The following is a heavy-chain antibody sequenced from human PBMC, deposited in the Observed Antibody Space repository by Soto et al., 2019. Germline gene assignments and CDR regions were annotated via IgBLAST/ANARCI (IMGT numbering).Heavy chain of an antibody. Sequence: GGSLRLSCSASGGTFSIYAMHWVRQAPGKGLEYVSSISTNGGSTHYADSVKGRFTISRDNSKNTQYLQMSSLRADDTAVYYCVKGEYYYDSSGYYPFDYWGQGTLVTVS. CDR3: VKGEYYYDSSGYYPFDY. CDR1: GGTFSIYA. CDR2: ISTNGGST. J-gene: IGHJ4*02. D-gene: IGHD3-22*01. V-gene: IGHV3-64D*06.